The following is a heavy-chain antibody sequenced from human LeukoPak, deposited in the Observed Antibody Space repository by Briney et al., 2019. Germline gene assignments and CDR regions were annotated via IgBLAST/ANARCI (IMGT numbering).Heavy chain of an antibody. J-gene: IGHJ4*02. D-gene: IGHD3-10*01. Sequence: GKSLRLSCVASGFTFSNYAMHWVRQAPGRGLEWVSLISTGGTYEYYEGSVKGRFTISRDNSKNTLYLQLNSLRAEDTAVYYCARDSTYYYDSGSSGPHYFDNWGQGTLVTVSS. CDR3: ARDSTYYYDSGSSGPHYFDN. CDR2: ISTGGTYE. CDR1: GFTFSNYA. V-gene: IGHV3-30*01.